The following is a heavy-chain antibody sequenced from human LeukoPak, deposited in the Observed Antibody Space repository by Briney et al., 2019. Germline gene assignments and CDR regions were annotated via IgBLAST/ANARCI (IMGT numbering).Heavy chain of an antibody. J-gene: IGHJ4*02. CDR2: IWYDGSNK. CDR3: ARDSSSSFDY. D-gene: IGHD6-6*01. CDR1: GFTFRSHG. Sequence: PGGSLRLSCAASGFTFRSHGMHWVRQAPGKGLEWVAFIWYDGSNKYYADSVKGRFTISRDNSKNTLYLQMNSLRAEDTAVYYCARDSSSSFDYWGQGTLVTVSS. V-gene: IGHV3-30*02.